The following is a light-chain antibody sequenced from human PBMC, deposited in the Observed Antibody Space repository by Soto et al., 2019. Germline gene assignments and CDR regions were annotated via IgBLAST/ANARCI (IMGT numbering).Light chain of an antibody. Sequence: MTQSPSTLSASVGDRVTITCRASQNIRSRLAWFQQKPGQAPRLLIYGASTRATGIPARFSGSGSGTEFTLTISSLQSEDFAVYYCQQYNNWPPLTFGGGTKVEIK. CDR3: QQYNNWPPLT. V-gene: IGKV3-15*01. CDR1: QNIRSR. J-gene: IGKJ4*01. CDR2: GAS.